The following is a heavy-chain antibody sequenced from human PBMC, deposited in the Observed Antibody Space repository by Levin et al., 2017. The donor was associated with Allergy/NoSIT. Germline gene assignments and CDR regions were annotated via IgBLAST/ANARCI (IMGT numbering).Heavy chain of an antibody. CDR1: GFIFSSYS. D-gene: IGHD6-13*01. CDR3: ASGISSSGYYYMDV. Sequence: GGSLRLSCAASGFIFSSYSMNWVRQAPGKGLEWVSSISSSSSYIYYADAVKGRFTIPRDNAKNPVYLQMNSLRAEDTAVYYCASGISSSGYYYMDVWGKGTTVTVSS. CDR2: ISSSSSYI. V-gene: IGHV3-21*01. J-gene: IGHJ6*03.